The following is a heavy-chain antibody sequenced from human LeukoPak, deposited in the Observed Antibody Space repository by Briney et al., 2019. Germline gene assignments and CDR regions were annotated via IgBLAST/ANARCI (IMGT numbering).Heavy chain of an antibody. Sequence: GGSLRLSCAASGFTFTGYWMSWVRQAPGKGLEWVANVKPDGSEKYYVDSVKGRFTISRDNAKNSLYLQMNSLRAEDTAVYYCARDPRITMIVVVKRTPRMDIWGQGTMVTVSS. CDR1: GFTFTGYW. V-gene: IGHV3-7*01. D-gene: IGHD3-22*01. CDR3: ARDPRITMIVVVKRTPRMDI. J-gene: IGHJ3*02. CDR2: VKPDGSEK.